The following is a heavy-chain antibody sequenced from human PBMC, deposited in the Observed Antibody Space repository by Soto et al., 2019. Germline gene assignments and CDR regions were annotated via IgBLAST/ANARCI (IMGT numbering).Heavy chain of an antibody. CDR1: GFSLSTSGVG. CDR3: AHRQRTVYFDY. D-gene: IGHD4-17*01. Sequence: QITLKESGPTLVKPTQTLTLTCTFSGFSLSTSGVGVGWIRQPPGKALEWLALIYWNDDKRYSPSLKSRLTITEDTSKNQVVLTMTNMDPVDTATYYCAHRQRTVYFDYWGQGTLVTVSS. J-gene: IGHJ4*02. V-gene: IGHV2-5*01. CDR2: IYWNDDK.